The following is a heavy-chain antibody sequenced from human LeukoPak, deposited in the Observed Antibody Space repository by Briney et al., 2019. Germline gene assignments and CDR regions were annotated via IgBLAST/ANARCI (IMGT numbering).Heavy chain of an antibody. V-gene: IGHV5-51*01. CDR1: GSNFTTYW. Sequence: PGESLKISCPGSGSNFTTYWIGWVRQLPGKGLEWMGITSPADSDTRYSPSFQGQVTMSADRAVTAAYLQWSSLQASDTAIYYCARRSPFGSNWYFDYWGQGTLVTVSS. J-gene: IGHJ4*02. D-gene: IGHD6-13*01. CDR3: ARRSPFGSNWYFDY. CDR2: TSPADSDT.